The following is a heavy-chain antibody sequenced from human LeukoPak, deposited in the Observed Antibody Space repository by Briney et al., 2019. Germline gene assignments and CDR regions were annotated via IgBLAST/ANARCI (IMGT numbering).Heavy chain of an antibody. V-gene: IGHV3-23*01. CDR3: ARVGYSSAWYFFNF. CDR2: LSSTGTT. Sequence: GGSLRLSCAASGISFSSFGMSWVRQTPEKGLEWVSTLSSTGTTFYAGSVRGRFTISRANSENTLYLQMDSLTAEDTALYYCARVGYSSAWYFFNFWGQGTLVTVSS. D-gene: IGHD6-13*01. CDR1: GISFSSFG. J-gene: IGHJ4*02.